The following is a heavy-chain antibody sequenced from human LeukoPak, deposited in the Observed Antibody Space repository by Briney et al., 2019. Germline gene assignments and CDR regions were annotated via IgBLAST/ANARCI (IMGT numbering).Heavy chain of an antibody. V-gene: IGHV3-21*05. Sequence: GALRTSQAASRFTFSCYAQDLGRPAAGKGPQLGSFNHNCCSDIHDPDSVNGRFIISRKNVRNTLYLQLSSLRAEDSAVYYCARDTFQPGLIDSWGQGTLVTVSS. CDR1: RFTFSCYA. CDR3: ARDTFQPGLIDS. J-gene: IGHJ4*02. D-gene: IGHD2-2*01. CDR2: NHNCCSDI.